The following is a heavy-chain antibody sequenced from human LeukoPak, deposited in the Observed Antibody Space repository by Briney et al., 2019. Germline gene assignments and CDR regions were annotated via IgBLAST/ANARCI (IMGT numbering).Heavy chain of an antibody. D-gene: IGHD6-19*01. CDR1: GFSFTTYW. J-gene: IGHJ2*01. Sequence: GGSLRLSCAASGFSFTTYWMSWVRQAPGKGLEWVANIKQDGTEKYYVDSVKGRFTISRDNAKNSLYLQMNSLRAEDTAVYYCASFRGWHWYFDLWGRGTLVTVSS. CDR2: IKQDGTEK. V-gene: IGHV3-7*01. CDR3: ASFRGWHWYFDL.